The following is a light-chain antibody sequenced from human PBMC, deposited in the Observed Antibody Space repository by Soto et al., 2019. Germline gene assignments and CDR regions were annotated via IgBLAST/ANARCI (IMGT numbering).Light chain of an antibody. CDR1: QGISNH. J-gene: IGKJ5*01. CDR2: DAS. V-gene: IGKV1-17*03. Sequence: IQMTQSPSAMSASVGDRVTITCRASQGISNHLVWFQLKPGKVPKRLIYDASSLQTGVPSRFSGSGSGTDFTFTISSLQPEDIATYYCQQYDNLPTFGQGTRLEIK. CDR3: QQYDNLPT.